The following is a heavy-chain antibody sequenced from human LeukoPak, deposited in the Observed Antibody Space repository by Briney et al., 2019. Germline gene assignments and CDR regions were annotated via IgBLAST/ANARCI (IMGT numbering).Heavy chain of an antibody. D-gene: IGHD3-3*01. CDR3: AREKRFLEWLVDY. V-gene: IGHV3-7*01. Sequence: GGSLRLSCAASGFTFISYWMSWVRQAPGEGLGWVANIKQDGSEKYYVDSVKGRFTISRDKAKNSLYLQMNSVRAEDTAVYYCAREKRFLEWLVDYWGQGTLVTVSS. CDR2: IKQDGSEK. CDR1: GFTFISYW. J-gene: IGHJ4*02.